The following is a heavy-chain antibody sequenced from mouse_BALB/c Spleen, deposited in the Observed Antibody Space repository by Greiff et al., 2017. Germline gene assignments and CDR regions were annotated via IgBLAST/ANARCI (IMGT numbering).Heavy chain of an antibody. CDR1: GFTFSSYA. CDR2: ISSGGST. V-gene: IGHV5-6-5*01. CDR3: AREAVYYGSSYFDY. D-gene: IGHD1-1*01. Sequence: EVKVVESGGGLVKPGGSLKLSCAASGFTFSSYAMSWVRQTPEKRLEWVASISSGGSTYYPDSVKGRFTISRDNARNILYLQMSSLRSEDTAMYYCAREAVYYGSSYFDYWGQGTTLTVSS. J-gene: IGHJ2*01.